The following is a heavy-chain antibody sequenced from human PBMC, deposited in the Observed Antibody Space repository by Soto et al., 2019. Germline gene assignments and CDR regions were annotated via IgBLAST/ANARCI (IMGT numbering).Heavy chain of an antibody. D-gene: IGHD3-22*01. J-gene: IGHJ3*02. V-gene: IGHV3-11*01. Sequence: LRLSCAASGFTFSDYYMSWIRQAPGKGLEWVSYISSSGSTIYYADSVKGRSTISRDNAKNSLYLQMNSLRAEDTAVYYCAREGQGRYYDSSGYFLGAFDIWGQGTMVTVSS. CDR3: AREGQGRYYDSSGYFLGAFDI. CDR2: ISSSGSTI. CDR1: GFTFSDYY.